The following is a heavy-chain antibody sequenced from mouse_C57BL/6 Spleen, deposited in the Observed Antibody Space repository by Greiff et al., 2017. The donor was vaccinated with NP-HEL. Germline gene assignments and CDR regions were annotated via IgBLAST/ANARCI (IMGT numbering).Heavy chain of an antibody. D-gene: IGHD4-1*01. CDR2: INPSSGYT. CDR3: ARGNWGTGTLFAY. V-gene: IGHV1-7*01. CDR1: GYTFTSYW. J-gene: IGHJ3*01. Sequence: QVHVKQSGAELAKPGASVKLSCKASGYTFTSYWMHWVKQRPGQGLEWIGYINPSSGYTKYNQKFKDKATLTADKSSSTAYMQLSSLTYEDSAVYYCARGNWGTGTLFAYWGQGTLVTVSA.